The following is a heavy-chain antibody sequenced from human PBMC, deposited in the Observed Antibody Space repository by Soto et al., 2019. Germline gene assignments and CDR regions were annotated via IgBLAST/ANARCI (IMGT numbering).Heavy chain of an antibody. CDR2: IIPIFGTA. Sequence: GASVKVSCKASGGTFSSYAISWVRQAPGQGLEWMGGIIPIFGTANYAQKFQGRVTITADKSTSTAYMELSSLRSEDTAVYYCARDYYDSSCYSIWFQPWCQGTLLPVSS. J-gene: IGHJ5*02. CDR1: GGTFSSYA. D-gene: IGHD3-22*01. CDR3: ARDYYDSSCYSIWFQP. V-gene: IGHV1-69*06.